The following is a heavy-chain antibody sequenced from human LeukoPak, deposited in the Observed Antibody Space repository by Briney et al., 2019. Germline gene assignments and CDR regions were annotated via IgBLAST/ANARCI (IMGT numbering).Heavy chain of an antibody. CDR1: GGSFSGYY. CDR3: ARESAYCGGDCYSTGPHYYYYMDV. Sequence: SETLSLTCAVYGGSFSGYYWSWISQPPGKGLEWIGEINHSGSTNYNPSLKSRVTISVDTSKNQFSLKLSSVTAADTAVYYCARESAYCGGDCYSTGPHYYYYMDVWGKGTTVTVSS. J-gene: IGHJ6*03. V-gene: IGHV4-34*01. CDR2: INHSGST. D-gene: IGHD2-21*02.